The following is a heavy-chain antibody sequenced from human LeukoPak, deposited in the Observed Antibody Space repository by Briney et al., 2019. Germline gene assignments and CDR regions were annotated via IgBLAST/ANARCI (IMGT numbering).Heavy chain of an antibody. Sequence: QSGGSLRLSCTTSGFAFDDFAMSWVRQPAGKGLEWVGFIRRRGYGGAAEYAASVKGRFIISRDDSKGIAYLQMNSLKTEDTAVYYCSRNGLVDFDYWGQGSRVIVSP. V-gene: IGHV3-49*04. CDR2: IRRRGYGGAA. J-gene: IGHJ4*02. CDR1: GFAFDDFA. CDR3: SRNGLVDFDY.